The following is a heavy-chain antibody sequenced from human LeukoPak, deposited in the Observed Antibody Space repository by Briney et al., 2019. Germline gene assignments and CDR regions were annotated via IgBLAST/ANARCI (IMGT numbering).Heavy chain of an antibody. CDR3: AKPQYDYYYYMDV. CDR2: IRYDGSNK. CDR1: GFTFSSYG. V-gene: IGHV3-30*02. J-gene: IGHJ6*03. Sequence: PGGSLRLSCAASGFTFSSYGMHWVRQAPGKGLEWVAFIRYDGSNKYYADSVKGRFTISRDNSKNTLYLQMNSLRAEDTAVYYCAKPQYDYYYYMDVWGKGTTVTVSS. D-gene: IGHD3-3*01.